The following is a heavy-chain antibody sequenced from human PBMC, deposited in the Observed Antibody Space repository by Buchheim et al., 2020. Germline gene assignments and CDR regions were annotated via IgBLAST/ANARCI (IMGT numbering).Heavy chain of an antibody. CDR1: GFTFSSYG. D-gene: IGHD4-17*01. CDR3: AKDHASGDYYYGMDV. CDR2: ISYDGSNK. Sequence: QVQLVESGGGVVQPGRSLRLSCAASGFTFSSYGMHWVRQAPGKGLEWVADISYDGSNKYYAASVKGRFTISRDHSKNTLYLQMNSLRAEDTAVYYCAKDHASGDYYYGMDVWGQGTT. J-gene: IGHJ6*02. V-gene: IGHV3-30*18.